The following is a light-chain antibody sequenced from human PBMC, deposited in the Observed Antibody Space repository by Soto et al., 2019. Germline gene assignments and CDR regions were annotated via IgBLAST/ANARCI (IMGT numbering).Light chain of an antibody. CDR3: QQSYSSPLT. V-gene: IGKV1-39*01. Sequence: DIQMTQSPSSLSASVGDRVTVTCRASQSISNYLNWYQQKPGKAPEHLIYAASSLQSGVPSRFSGSGSGTDFTLTISSLQPEDFATYYCQQSYSSPLTFGPGTNVDI. CDR1: QSISNY. J-gene: IGKJ3*01. CDR2: AAS.